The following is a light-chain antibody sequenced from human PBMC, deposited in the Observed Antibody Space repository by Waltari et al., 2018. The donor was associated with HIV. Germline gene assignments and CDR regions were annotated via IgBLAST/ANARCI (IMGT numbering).Light chain of an antibody. CDR3: CSYAGSSTLEV. J-gene: IGLJ2*01. V-gene: IGLV2-23*01. CDR2: EGS. CDR1: SSDVGSYNL. Sequence: QSALTQPASVSGSPGPSITISRTGTSSDVGSYNLFSWYQQHPGKAPKLMIYEGSKRPSGVSNRFSGSKSGNTASLTISGLQAEDEADYYCCSYAGSSTLEVFGGGTKLTVL.